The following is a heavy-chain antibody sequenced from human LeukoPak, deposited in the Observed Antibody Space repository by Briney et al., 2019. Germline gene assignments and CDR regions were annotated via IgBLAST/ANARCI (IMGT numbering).Heavy chain of an antibody. D-gene: IGHD3-3*01. CDR1: GGSISSGGYY. V-gene: IGHV4-31*03. CDR2: IYYSGST. J-gene: IGHJ4*02. Sequence: SETLSLTCTVSGGSISSGGYYWSWIRHHPGKGLEWIGYIYYSGSTYYNPSLKSRVTISVDTSKNQFSLKLSSVTAADTAMYYCARAGGFFSPFGYWGQGTLVTVSS. CDR3: ARAGGFFSPFGY.